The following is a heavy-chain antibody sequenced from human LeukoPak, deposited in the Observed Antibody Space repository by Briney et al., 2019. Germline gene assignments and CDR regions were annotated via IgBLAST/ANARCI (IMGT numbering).Heavy chain of an antibody. D-gene: IGHD6-13*01. CDR2: IYHSGST. V-gene: IGHV4-59*01. J-gene: IGHJ5*02. CDR1: GGSISSYY. Sequence: SETLSLTCTVSGGSISSYYWSWIRQPPGKGLEWIGYIYHSGSTNYNPSLKSRATISEDTSKNQFSLKLSSVTAADTAVYYCARDLAAAGTTDPWGQGTLVTVSS. CDR3: ARDLAAAGTTDP.